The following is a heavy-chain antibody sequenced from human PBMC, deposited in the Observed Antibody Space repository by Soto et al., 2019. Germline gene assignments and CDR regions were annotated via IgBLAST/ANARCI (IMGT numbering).Heavy chain of an antibody. V-gene: IGHV1-69*08. CDR3: ARDRNLAGPSSFDY. J-gene: IGHJ4*02. D-gene: IGHD6-13*01. CDR2: IIPILGIA. CDR1: GGTFSSYT. Sequence: QVQLVQSGAEVKKPGSSVKVSCKASGGTFSSYTISWVRQAPGQGLEWMGRIIPILGIANYAQKFQGRVTITADKSTSTAYMELSSLRSEDTAVYYCARDRNLAGPSSFDYWGQGTLVTVSS.